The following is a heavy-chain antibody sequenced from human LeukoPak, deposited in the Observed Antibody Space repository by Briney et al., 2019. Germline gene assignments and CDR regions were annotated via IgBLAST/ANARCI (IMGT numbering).Heavy chain of an antibody. CDR2: ISGSGDGT. D-gene: IGHD6-13*01. J-gene: IGHJ4*02. V-gene: IGHV3-23*01. Sequence: GGSLRLSCAASGFTFSSYVMSWVRQAPGKGLEWVSAISGSGDGTYYGDSVKGRFTISRDNSKNTLYLQMNSLRAEDMAVYYCAKTRPLDSSSWSHGDYWGQGTLVTVSS. CDR3: AKTRPLDSSSWSHGDY. CDR1: GFTFSSYV.